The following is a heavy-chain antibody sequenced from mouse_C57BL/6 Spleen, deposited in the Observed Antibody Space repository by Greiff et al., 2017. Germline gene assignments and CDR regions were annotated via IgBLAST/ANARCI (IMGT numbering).Heavy chain of an antibody. CDR3: ARSDTTVVAKTMDY. J-gene: IGHJ4*01. Sequence: VQLQQPGAELVKPGASVKLSCKASGYTFTSYWMHWVKQRPGQGLEWIGMIHPNSGSTNYNEKFKSKATLTVDKSSSTAYMQISSLTSEDSAVYYCARSDTTVVAKTMDYWGQGTSVTVSS. CDR1: GYTFTSYW. D-gene: IGHD1-1*01. CDR2: IHPNSGST. V-gene: IGHV1-64*01.